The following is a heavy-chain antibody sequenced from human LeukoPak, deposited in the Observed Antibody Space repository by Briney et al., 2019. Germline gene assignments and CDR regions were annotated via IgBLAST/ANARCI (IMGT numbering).Heavy chain of an antibody. CDR2: ISYDGSNK. D-gene: IGHD2-15*01. CDR3: AKEVLYCSGGSCYDY. Sequence: GGSLRLSCAASGFTFSSYAMHWVRQAPGKGLEWVAVISYDGSNKYYADSVKGRFTISRDNSKNTLYLQMNSLRAEDTAVYYCAKEVLYCSGGSCYDYWGQGTLVTVSS. J-gene: IGHJ4*02. CDR1: GFTFSSYA. V-gene: IGHV3-30*04.